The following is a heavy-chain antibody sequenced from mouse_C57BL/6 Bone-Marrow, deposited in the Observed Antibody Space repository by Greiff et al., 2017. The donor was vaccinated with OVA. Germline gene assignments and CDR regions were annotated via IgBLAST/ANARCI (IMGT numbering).Heavy chain of an antibody. CDR1: GYTFTDYE. CDR3: TRGITTVVEGFAY. V-gene: IGHV1-15*01. Sequence: QVQLQQSGAELVRPGASVTLSCKASGYTFTDYEMHWVKQTPVHGLEWIGAIDPETGGTAYNQKFKGKAILTADKSSSTAYMELRSLTSEDSAVYYCTRGITTVVEGFAYWGQGTLVTVSA. D-gene: IGHD1-1*01. J-gene: IGHJ3*01. CDR2: IDPETGGT.